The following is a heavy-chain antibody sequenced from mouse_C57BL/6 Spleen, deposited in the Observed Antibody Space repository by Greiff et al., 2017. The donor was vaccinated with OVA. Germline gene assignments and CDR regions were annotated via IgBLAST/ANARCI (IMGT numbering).Heavy chain of an antibody. J-gene: IGHJ2*01. V-gene: IGHV1-81*01. CDR3: ARSTMITPYYFDC. CDR2: IYPRSGNT. CDR1: GYTFTSYG. Sequence: VQLQQSGAELARPGASVKLSCKASGYTFTSYGISWVKQRTGQGLEWIGEIYPRSGNTYYNEKFKGKATLTADKSSSTAYMELRILTSEDSAVYFCARSTMITPYYFDCWGQGTTLTVSS. D-gene: IGHD2-4*01.